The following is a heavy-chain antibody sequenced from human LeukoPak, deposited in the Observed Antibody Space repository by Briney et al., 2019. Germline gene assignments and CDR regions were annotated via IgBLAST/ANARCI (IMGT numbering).Heavy chain of an antibody. CDR1: EFTFSNYN. D-gene: IGHD2-15*01. J-gene: IGHJ3*02. Sequence: GGSLRLSCAASEFTFSNYNMNWVRQAPGEGLEWVSSISSSSSYIYYADSVKGRFTISRDNAKNSLSLQMNSLRAEDTAVYYCARMAGYCSGGSYCSFAFDIWGQGTMVTVSS. V-gene: IGHV3-21*01. CDR3: ARMAGYCSGGSYCSFAFDI. CDR2: ISSSSSYI.